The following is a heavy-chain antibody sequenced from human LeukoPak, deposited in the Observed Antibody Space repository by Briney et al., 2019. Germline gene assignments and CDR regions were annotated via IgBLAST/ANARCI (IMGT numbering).Heavy chain of an antibody. CDR3: AREPLHSGSYIEYYFDY. CDR1: GFTFSSHG. CDR2: IWYDGSNK. Sequence: GRSLRLSCAAPGFTFSSHGMHWVRQAPGKGLEWVAVIWYDGSNKFYADAVKGRFTISRDNSKNTLYLQMNSLRAEDTAVYYCAREPLHSGSYIEYYFDYWGQGTLVTVSS. J-gene: IGHJ4*02. V-gene: IGHV3-33*01. D-gene: IGHD1-26*01.